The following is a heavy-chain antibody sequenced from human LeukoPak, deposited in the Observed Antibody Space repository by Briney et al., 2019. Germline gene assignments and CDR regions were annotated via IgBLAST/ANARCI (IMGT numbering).Heavy chain of an antibody. V-gene: IGHV3-48*04. J-gene: IGHJ4*02. D-gene: IGHD4-17*01. CDR2: ISSSGSTI. Sequence: GGSLRLSCAASGFTFSSYAMHWVRQAPGKGLEWVSYISSSGSTIYYADSVKGRFTISRDNAKNSLYLQMNSLRAEDTAVYYCASGAYGDYGGFDYWGQGTLVIVSS. CDR1: GFTFSSYA. CDR3: ASGAYGDYGGFDY.